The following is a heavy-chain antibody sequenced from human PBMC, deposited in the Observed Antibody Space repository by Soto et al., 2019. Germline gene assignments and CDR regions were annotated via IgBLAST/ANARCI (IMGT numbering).Heavy chain of an antibody. D-gene: IGHD3-16*02. Sequence: SETLSLTCTVSGGSISSYYWSWIRQPPGKGLEWIGYIYYSGSTNYNPSLKSRVTISVDTSKNQFSLKLSSVTAADTAVYYCARGHDYIWGSYRQQAWFDPWGQGTLVTVSS. CDR3: ARGHDYIWGSYRQQAWFDP. V-gene: IGHV4-59*01. J-gene: IGHJ5*02. CDR1: GGSISSYY. CDR2: IYYSGST.